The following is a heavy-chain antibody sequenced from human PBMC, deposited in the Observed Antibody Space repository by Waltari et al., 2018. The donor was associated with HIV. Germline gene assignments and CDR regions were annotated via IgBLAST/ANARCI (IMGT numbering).Heavy chain of an antibody. D-gene: IGHD1-7*01. J-gene: IGHJ6*02. CDR2: VSMSSTYI. CDR1: GFTISNSH. V-gene: IGHV3-48*02. CDR3: ARDATTTWQNYYYGMDV. Sequence: EVQVVESGGDLVQPGGSLRLYCEASGFTISNSHMNWVRQAPGKGLEWISYVSMSSTYIYYADSVKGRFTISRDTAKNSLSLQMNSLRDEDTAVYYCARDATTTWQNYYYGMDVWGQGTTVTVSS.